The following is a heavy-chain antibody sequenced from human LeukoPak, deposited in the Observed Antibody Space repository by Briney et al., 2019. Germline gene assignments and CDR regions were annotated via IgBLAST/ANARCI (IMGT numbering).Heavy chain of an antibody. D-gene: IGHD3-22*01. CDR2: INHSGST. CDR1: GGSISGYY. Sequence: SETLSLTCTVSGGSISGYYWSWIRQPPGKGLEWIGEINHSGSTNYNPSLKSRVTISVDTSKNQFSLKLSSVTAADTAVYFCARGPPTDYYDSSGFYYVFDYWGQGTLVTVSS. CDR3: ARGPPTDYYDSSGFYYVFDY. V-gene: IGHV4-34*01. J-gene: IGHJ4*02.